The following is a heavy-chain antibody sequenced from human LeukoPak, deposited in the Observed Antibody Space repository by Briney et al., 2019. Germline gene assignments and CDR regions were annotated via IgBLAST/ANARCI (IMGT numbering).Heavy chain of an antibody. Sequence: PGGSLRLSCAASGFTFSSYAMHCVRQAPGKGLEWVTIISYDGSNKHYADSVKGRFTISRDNSKNTLYLQMNSLRAEDTAVYYCARPDSYYYGSGSYYSSFDYWGQGTLVTVST. CDR2: ISYDGSNK. CDR3: ARPDSYYYGSGSYYSSFDY. V-gene: IGHV3-30*04. D-gene: IGHD3-10*01. J-gene: IGHJ4*02. CDR1: GFTFSSYA.